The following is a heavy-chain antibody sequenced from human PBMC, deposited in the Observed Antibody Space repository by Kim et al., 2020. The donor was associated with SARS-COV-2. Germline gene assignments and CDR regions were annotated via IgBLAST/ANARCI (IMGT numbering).Heavy chain of an antibody. V-gene: IGHV3-48*02. CDR1: GFDFSAYS. J-gene: IGHJ4*02. D-gene: IGHD3-3*01. CDR3: VREGGVAILRTFYFDY. Sequence: GGSLRLSCAASGFDFSAYSMNWVRQAPGKGLEWISYINNRGTSIYYADSVKGRFTISRDNADNSLFLQMNGLEDGDTAVYYCVREGGVAILRTFYFDYWGQGTLVTASS. CDR2: INNRGTSI.